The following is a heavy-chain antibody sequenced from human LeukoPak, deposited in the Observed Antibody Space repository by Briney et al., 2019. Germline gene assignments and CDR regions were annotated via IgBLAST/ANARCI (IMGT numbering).Heavy chain of an antibody. J-gene: IGHJ1*01. CDR1: GGSISYYY. V-gene: IGHV4-59*01. CDR3: AQDRFSFVH. Sequence: SETLSLTCSVSGGSISYYYWSWIRQFPGKGLEWIGYISDGESPDYNPSLQSRVTIYVDSSKNQFFLNLTSVTAADTAVYYCAQDRFSFVHWGEGTLVTVSS. D-gene: IGHD2-2*01. CDR2: ISDGESP.